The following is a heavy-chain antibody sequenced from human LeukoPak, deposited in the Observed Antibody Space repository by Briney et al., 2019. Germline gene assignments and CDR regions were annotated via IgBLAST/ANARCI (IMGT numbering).Heavy chain of an antibody. D-gene: IGHD3-3*01. CDR1: GFTFRDHY. V-gene: IGHV3-11*03. CDR3: GPAGTLPGGYHDFWRGYYGMDV. CDR2: ISSSSHYT. Sequence: PGGSLRLSCAASGFTFRDHYMGWVRQAPGQGLAWVSYISSSSHYTNYVVSVRGRFIISRDNVKDSLYLQMNSLRVDDTAIYYCGPAGTLPGGYHDFWRGYYGMDVWGQGTTVTVSS. J-gene: IGHJ6*02.